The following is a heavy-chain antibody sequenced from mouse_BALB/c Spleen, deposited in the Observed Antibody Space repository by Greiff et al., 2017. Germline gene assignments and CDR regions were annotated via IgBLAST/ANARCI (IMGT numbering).Heavy chain of an antibody. Sequence: EVKLVESGAELVKPGASVKLSCTASGFNIKDTYMHWVKQRPEQGLEWIGRIDPANGNTKYDPKFQGKATITADTSSNTAYLQLSSLTSEDTAVYYCAREGFITTVVGSMDYWGQGTSVTVSS. CDR2: IDPANGNT. J-gene: IGHJ4*01. CDR1: GFNIKDTY. V-gene: IGHV14-3*02. CDR3: AREGFITTVVGSMDY. D-gene: IGHD1-1*01.